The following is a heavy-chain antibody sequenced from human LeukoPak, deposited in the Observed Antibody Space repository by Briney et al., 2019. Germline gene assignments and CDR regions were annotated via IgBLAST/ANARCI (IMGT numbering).Heavy chain of an antibody. D-gene: IGHD2-2*01. J-gene: IGHJ4*02. CDR3: AKSEYQLSFSRPDY. V-gene: IGHV3-23*01. CDR1: GFTCSSYA. Sequence: GGSLRLYCAASGFTCSSYAMSGLRQAPGKGLEWVSAISGSGGSTYYADSVKGRFTISRDNSKNTLYLQMNSLRAEDTAVYYCAKSEYQLSFSRPDYWGRGTLATVSS. CDR2: ISGSGGST.